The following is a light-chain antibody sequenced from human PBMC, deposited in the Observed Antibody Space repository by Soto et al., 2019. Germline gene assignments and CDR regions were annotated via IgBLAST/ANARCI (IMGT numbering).Light chain of an antibody. CDR1: QSISSW. J-gene: IGKJ1*01. CDR3: QQYNNYPWT. CDR2: KAS. Sequence: DIQMTQSPSTLSASVGDRVTITCRASQSISSWLAWYQQKPGKAPKLLIYKASSLESGVPSRFSGSGSGTDFTLTISSLQPDDFASYYCQQYNNYPWTFGHGTRVEIK. V-gene: IGKV1-5*03.